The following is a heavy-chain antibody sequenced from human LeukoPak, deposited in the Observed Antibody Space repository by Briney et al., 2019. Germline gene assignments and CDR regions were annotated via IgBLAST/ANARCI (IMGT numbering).Heavy chain of an antibody. CDR3: VRRIYCTGGGTCYDGWFDP. V-gene: IGHV1-46*01. Sequence: ASVKVSCKASEDTFTYYHIHWVRQAPGQGVEWMGAVYATGGTTINTQNFQDRVTITADTSTNTVYMELTGLRSDDTAVYYCVRRIYCTGGGTCYDGWFDPWGQGTLVTVSS. CDR1: EDTFTYYH. CDR2: VYATGGTT. J-gene: IGHJ5*02. D-gene: IGHD2-8*02.